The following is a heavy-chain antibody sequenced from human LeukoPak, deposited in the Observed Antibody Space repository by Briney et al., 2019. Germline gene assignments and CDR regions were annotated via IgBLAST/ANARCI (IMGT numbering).Heavy chain of an antibody. V-gene: IGHV1-18*01. CDR3: ARLPTIVAPAWTHQPFDP. J-gene: IGHJ5*02. CDR2: ISPYNGKT. D-gene: IGHD2-2*01. CDR1: GYTFINYG. Sequence: ASVTVSYKASGYTFINYGIGWVRQAPGQGREWMGWISPYNGKTKYAQNLQGKVTMTTDTSTSTAYMDLRSLTFDDTAVYYCARLPTIVAPAWTHQPFDPWGQGTLVIVSS.